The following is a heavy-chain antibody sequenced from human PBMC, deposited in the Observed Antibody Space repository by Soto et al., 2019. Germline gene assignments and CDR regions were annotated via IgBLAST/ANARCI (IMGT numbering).Heavy chain of an antibody. Sequence: LRLSCAASGFTFSSYSMHWVRQAPGKGLEWVAVISYDGSNKYYADSVKGRFTISRDNSKNTLYLQMNSLRAEDTAVYYCAREGEWELLGFDYWGQGTLVTVSS. V-gene: IGHV3-30-3*01. D-gene: IGHD1-26*01. CDR2: ISYDGSNK. CDR3: AREGEWELLGFDY. J-gene: IGHJ4*02. CDR1: GFTFSSYS.